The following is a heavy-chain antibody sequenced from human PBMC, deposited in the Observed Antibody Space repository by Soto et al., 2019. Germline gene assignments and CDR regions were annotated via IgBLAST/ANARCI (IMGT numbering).Heavy chain of an antibody. CDR3: AKDWGWGSYGALDY. D-gene: IGHD3-16*01. CDR2: ISGSGGST. V-gene: IGHV3-23*01. J-gene: IGHJ4*02. Sequence: EVQLLESGVGLVQPGGSLRLSCAASGFTFSSYAMSWVRQAPGKGLEWVSAISGSGGSTYYADSVKGRFTISRDNSKNTLYLQMNSLRAEDTAVYYCAKDWGWGSYGALDYWGQGTLVTVSS. CDR1: GFTFSSYA.